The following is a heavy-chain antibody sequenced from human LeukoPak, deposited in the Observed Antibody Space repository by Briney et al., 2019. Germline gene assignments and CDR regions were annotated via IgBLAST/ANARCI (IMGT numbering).Heavy chain of an antibody. Sequence: GASVKVSCKASGYTFTSYGISWVRQAPGQGLEWMGWISAYNGNTNYAQKLQGRVTMTTDTSTSTAHMVLRSLRSDDTAVYYCASTVGNYYDSSGYFDWGQGTLVTVSS. D-gene: IGHD3-22*01. CDR1: GYTFTSYG. CDR2: ISAYNGNT. V-gene: IGHV1-18*01. CDR3: ASTVGNYYDSSGYFD. J-gene: IGHJ4*02.